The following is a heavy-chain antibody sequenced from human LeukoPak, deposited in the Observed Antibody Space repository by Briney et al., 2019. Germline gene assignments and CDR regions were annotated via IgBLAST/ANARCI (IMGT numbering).Heavy chain of an antibody. J-gene: IGHJ5*02. CDR1: GYTFTSYI. Sequence: ASVKVSCKASGYTFTSYIMHWVRQAPGQSLEWMGWIDAGNGNTKYSQKFQGRVTITRDTSASTAYMVLSSLRCEDTAVYYCARNGAGDYIEGWFDPWGQGTLVTVSS. V-gene: IGHV1-3*01. CDR2: IDAGNGNT. D-gene: IGHD4-17*01. CDR3: ARNGAGDYIEGWFDP.